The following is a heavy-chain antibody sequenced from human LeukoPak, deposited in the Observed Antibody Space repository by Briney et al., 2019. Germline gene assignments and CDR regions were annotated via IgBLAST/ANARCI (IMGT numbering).Heavy chain of an antibody. CDR1: GGSISSSNW. J-gene: IGHJ4*02. CDR3: ARDGGGISGSSWYYFDY. Sequence: PSETLSLTCAVSGGSISSSNWWSWVRPPPGKGLEWIGEIYHSGSTNYNPSLKSRVTISVDKSKNQFSLKLSSVTAADTAVYYCARDGGGISGSSWYYFDYWGQGTLVTVSS. CDR2: IYHSGST. V-gene: IGHV4-4*02. D-gene: IGHD6-13*01.